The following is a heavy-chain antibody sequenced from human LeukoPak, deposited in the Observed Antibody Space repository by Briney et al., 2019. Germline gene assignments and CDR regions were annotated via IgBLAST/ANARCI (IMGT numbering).Heavy chain of an antibody. J-gene: IGHJ4*02. CDR3: ASDYDFWSGYPDY. D-gene: IGHD3-3*01. Sequence: PGGSLRLSCAASGFTFSNYAMHWVRQAPGKGLEWVTTISYDGSNTYYADSVKGRFTISRDNAKNSLYLQMNSLRAEDTAVYYCASDYDFWSGYPDYWGQGTLVTVSS. CDR2: ISYDGSNT. CDR1: GFTFSNYA. V-gene: IGHV3-30*03.